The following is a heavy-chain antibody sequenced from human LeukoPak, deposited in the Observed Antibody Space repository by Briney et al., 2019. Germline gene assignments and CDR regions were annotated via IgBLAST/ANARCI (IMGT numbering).Heavy chain of an antibody. CDR2: IRSKAYGGTT. J-gene: IGHJ4*02. D-gene: IGHD3-10*01. Sequence: GGSLRLSCTASGFTFGDYAMSWVRQAPGKGLEWVGFIRSKAYGGTTEYAASVKGRFTISRDDSKSIAYLQMNSLKTEDTAVYYCTRQRFGELFRLSRYYFDYWGQGTLVTVSS. CDR1: GFTFGDYA. CDR3: TRQRFGELFRLSRYYFDY. V-gene: IGHV3-49*04.